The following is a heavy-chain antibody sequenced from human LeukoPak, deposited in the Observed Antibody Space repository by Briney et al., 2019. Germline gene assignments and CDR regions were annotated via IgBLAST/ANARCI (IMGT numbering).Heavy chain of an antibody. V-gene: IGHV1-18*01. J-gene: IGHJ6*02. CDR3: AREVYDFWSGYRQTNYYYYGMDV. Sequence: GASVKVSCKASGYTFTSYGISCVRQAPGQGLEWMGWISAYNGNTNYAQKLQGRVTMTTDTSTSTAYMELRSLRSDDTAVYYCAREVYDFWSGYRQTNYYYYGMDVWGQGTTVTVSS. CDR2: ISAYNGNT. D-gene: IGHD3-3*01. CDR1: GYTFTSYG.